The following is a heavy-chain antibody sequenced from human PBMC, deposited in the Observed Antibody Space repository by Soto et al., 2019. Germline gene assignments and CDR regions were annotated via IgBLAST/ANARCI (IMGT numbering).Heavy chain of an antibody. V-gene: IGHV3-23*01. CDR2: ISATGGST. CDR1: GFTFSSYA. D-gene: IGHD3-10*01. Sequence: GGSLRLSCAASGFTFSSYAMSWVRRAPVKGLEWVSAISATGGSTYYADSVKGRFTISRDNSKNTLSLQMNSLRAEDTAVYYCAKLYYYGSGSSRDSYFDYWGQGT. CDR3: AKLYYYGSGSSRDSYFDY. J-gene: IGHJ4*02.